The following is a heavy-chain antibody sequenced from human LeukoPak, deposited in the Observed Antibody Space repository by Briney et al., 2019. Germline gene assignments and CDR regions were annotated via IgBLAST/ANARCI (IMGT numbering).Heavy chain of an antibody. J-gene: IGHJ2*01. D-gene: IGHD2-2*01. CDR3: ARESNCSSTSCLYWYFDL. V-gene: IGHV3-38-3*01. CDR1: GFTVSSNA. Sequence: QPGGSLRLSCAASGFTVSSNAMSWVRQAPGKGLEWVSSISGGSTYYADSRKGRFTISRDNSKNTLHLQMNSLRAEDTAVYYCARESNCSSTSCLYWYFDLWGRGTLVTVSS. CDR2: ISGGST.